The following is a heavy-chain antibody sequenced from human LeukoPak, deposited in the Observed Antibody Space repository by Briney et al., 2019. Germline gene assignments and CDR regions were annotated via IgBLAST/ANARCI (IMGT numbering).Heavy chain of an antibody. V-gene: IGHV1-69*05. J-gene: IGHJ5*02. CDR3: AREYSSWPVTTYLNWFDP. CDR2: IIPIFGTA. Sequence: VKVSCKTSGGTFSSYAISWVRQAPGQGLEWMGGIIPIFGTANYAQKFQGRVTITTDEATSTAYMERSSLRSEDTAVYYCAREYSSWPVTTYLNWFDPWGQGTLVTVSS. D-gene: IGHD4-17*01. CDR1: GGTFSSYA.